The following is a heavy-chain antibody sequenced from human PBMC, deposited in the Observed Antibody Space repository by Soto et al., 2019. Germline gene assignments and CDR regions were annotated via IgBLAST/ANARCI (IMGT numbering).Heavy chain of an antibody. V-gene: IGHV3-23*01. CDR3: VKDDGGYPSTAPH. D-gene: IGHD3-22*01. CDR1: GITISNYP. J-gene: IGHJ4*02. Sequence: EVQLLESGRGSVQAGGSLRLSCAASGITISNYPMSWVRQAPGKGLDWVSGISGSGDRTYYADSAKGRFTISKDISKNSLSLQLDSLGVEDTAVYFCVKDDGGYPSTAPHWGQGTLVTVSS. CDR2: ISGSGDRT.